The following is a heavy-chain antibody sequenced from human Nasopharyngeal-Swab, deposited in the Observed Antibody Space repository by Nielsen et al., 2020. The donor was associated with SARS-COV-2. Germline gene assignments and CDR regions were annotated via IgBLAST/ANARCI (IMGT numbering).Heavy chain of an antibody. CDR1: GFTFSSYW. Sequence: GESLKISCAASGFTFSSYWMSWVRQAPGKGLEWVANIKQDGSEKYYVDSVKGRFTISRDNAKNSLYLQMNSLRAEDTAVYYCARWVRYFDWLFQSDYYYYGMDVWGQGTTVTVSS. J-gene: IGHJ6*02. V-gene: IGHV3-7*01. D-gene: IGHD3-9*01. CDR2: IKQDGSEK. CDR3: ARWVRYFDWLFQSDYYYYGMDV.